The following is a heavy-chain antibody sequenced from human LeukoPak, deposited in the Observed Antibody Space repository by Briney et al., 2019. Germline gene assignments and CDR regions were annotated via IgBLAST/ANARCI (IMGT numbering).Heavy chain of an antibody. CDR1: GGSISSSSYY. CDR2: IYYSGST. CDR3: ANGKGSGWIKDAFDI. Sequence: KTSETLSLTCTVSGGSISSSSYYWGWIRQPPGKGLEWIGSIYYSGSTYYNPSLKSRVTISVDTSKNQFPLKLGSVTAADTAVYYCANGKGSGWIKDAFDIWGQGTMVTVSS. D-gene: IGHD6-19*01. J-gene: IGHJ3*02. V-gene: IGHV4-39*06.